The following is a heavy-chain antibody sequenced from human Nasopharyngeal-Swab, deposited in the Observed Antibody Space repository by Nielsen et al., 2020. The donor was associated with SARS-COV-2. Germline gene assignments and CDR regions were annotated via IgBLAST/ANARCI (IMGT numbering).Heavy chain of an antibody. CDR3: AKMAGYSSSWYGSSLIDY. V-gene: IGHV3-30*18. CDR1: GFTFSSYG. J-gene: IGHJ4*02. D-gene: IGHD6-13*01. Sequence: GESLKISCAASGFTFSSYGMHWVRQAPGKGLEWVAVISYDGSNKCYADSVKGRFTISRDNSKNTLYLQMNSLRAEDTAVYYCAKMAGYSSSWYGSSLIDYWGQGTLVTVSS. CDR2: ISYDGSNK.